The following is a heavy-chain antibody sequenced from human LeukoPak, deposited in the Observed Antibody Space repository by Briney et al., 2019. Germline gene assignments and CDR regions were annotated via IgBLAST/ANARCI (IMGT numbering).Heavy chain of an antibody. CDR3: ARGRSGSYGFFDY. D-gene: IGHD3-10*01. CDR1: GFTFSTSW. Sequence: GGSLRLSCEGSGFTFSTSWMHWVGQAPGKGLGWVSRIDSDGSRITYADSVKGRFTISRDNAKNTVYLQMNSLRAEDTAVYYCARGRSGSYGFFDYWSLGNLVTVSS. J-gene: IGHJ4*02. CDR2: IDSDGSRI. V-gene: IGHV3-74*03.